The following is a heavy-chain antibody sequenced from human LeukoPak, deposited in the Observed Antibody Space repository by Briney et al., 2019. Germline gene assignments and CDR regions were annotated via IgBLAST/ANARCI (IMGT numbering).Heavy chain of an antibody. V-gene: IGHV1-2*06. J-gene: IGHJ4*02. D-gene: IGHD5-18*01. Sequence: ASVKVSCKASGYTFTAYYKYWVRQAPGQGLECMGRINPNSGGTNYAQKFQGRVTMTRDTSISTAYMELSRLRSDDTAVYYCATSSEGGYSYGSDIDYWGQGTLVTVSS. CDR2: INPNSGGT. CDR3: ATSSEGGYSYGSDIDY. CDR1: GYTFTAYY.